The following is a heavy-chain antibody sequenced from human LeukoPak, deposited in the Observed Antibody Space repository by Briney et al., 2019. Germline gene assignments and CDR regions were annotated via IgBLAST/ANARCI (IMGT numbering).Heavy chain of an antibody. J-gene: IGHJ5*02. CDR2: IYYSGSS. CDR3: ARLYDSSGYTNWLDP. Sequence: SQTLSLTCTVSGGSISSGGYYWSWIRQPPGKGLEWIGYIYYSGSSKYSPSLKSRVTISVDTSKNQFSLKLSSVTAADTAVYYCARLYDSSGYTNWLDPWGQGTLVTVSS. CDR1: GGSISSGGYY. D-gene: IGHD3-22*01. V-gene: IGHV4-61*08.